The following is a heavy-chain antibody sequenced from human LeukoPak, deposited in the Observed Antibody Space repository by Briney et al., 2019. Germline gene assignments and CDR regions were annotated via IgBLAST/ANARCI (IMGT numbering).Heavy chain of an antibody. CDR2: MYLSGTT. CDR3: AGLVGRYSSGLYYYYFDY. Sequence: SETLSLTCTVSGDSINSLDLWSWVRQPPGKGLEWIGEMYLSGTTHSNPSVKSRVTILIDKSKNQFFLNLSSVTAADTAVYYCAGLVGRYSSGLYYYYFDYWGQGTLVTVSS. D-gene: IGHD3-22*01. V-gene: IGHV4-4*02. CDR1: GDSINSLDL. J-gene: IGHJ4*02.